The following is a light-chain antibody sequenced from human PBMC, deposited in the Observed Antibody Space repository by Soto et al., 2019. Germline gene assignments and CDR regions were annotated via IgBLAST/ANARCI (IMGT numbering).Light chain of an antibody. CDR2: DAS. CDR1: QSVSSY. CDR3: QQRSNWPRWT. V-gene: IGKV3-11*01. Sequence: EIVLTQSPATLSLSPGERATLSCRASQSVSSYLAWYQQKPGQAPRLLIYDASNRATGIPARFSGSGSGTDFTLTISSLEPEDFAVHYCQQRSNWPRWTFGQGTKVEI. J-gene: IGKJ1*01.